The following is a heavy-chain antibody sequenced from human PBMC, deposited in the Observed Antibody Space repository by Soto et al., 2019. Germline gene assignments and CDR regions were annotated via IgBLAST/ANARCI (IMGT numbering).Heavy chain of an antibody. J-gene: IGHJ4*02. CDR1: GGTFSSYA. CDR3: ARDGGVYDYSPFDY. Sequence: QVQLVQSGAEVKKPGSSVKVSCKASGGTFSSYAISWVRQAPGQGLEWMGGIIPIFGTANYAQKFQGRVTITADESTSTDYMELSSLRSEDTDVYYCARDGGVYDYSPFDYWGQGTLVTVSS. CDR2: IIPIFGTA. V-gene: IGHV1-69*12. D-gene: IGHD4-4*01.